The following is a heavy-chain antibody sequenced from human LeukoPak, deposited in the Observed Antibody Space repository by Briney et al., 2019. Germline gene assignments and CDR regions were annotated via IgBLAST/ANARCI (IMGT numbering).Heavy chain of an antibody. D-gene: IGHD6-13*01. CDR2: INPSGGST. CDR3: ARVGIAAAGSDY. J-gene: IGHJ4*02. Sequence: ASVKVSCKASGYTFTSYYMHWVRQAPGQGLEWMGIINPSGGSTSYAQKFQGRVTMTRDTSTSTVYMELSSLRSEDTAGYYCARVGIAAAGSDYWGQGTLVTVSS. CDR1: GYTFTSYY. V-gene: IGHV1-46*01.